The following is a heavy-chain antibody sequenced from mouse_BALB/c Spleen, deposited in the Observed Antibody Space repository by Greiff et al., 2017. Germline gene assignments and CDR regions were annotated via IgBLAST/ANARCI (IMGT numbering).Heavy chain of an antibody. CDR2: ISSGGGST. CDR1: GFAFSSYD. Sequence: EVHLVESGGGLVKPGGSLKLSCAASGFAFSSYDMSWVRQTPEKRLEWVAYISSGGGSTYYPDTVKGRFTISRDNAKNTLYLQMSSLKSEDTAMYYCARHHYGYDYYAMDYWGQGTSVTVSS. J-gene: IGHJ4*01. CDR3: ARHHYGYDYYAMDY. D-gene: IGHD1-2*01. V-gene: IGHV5-12-1*01.